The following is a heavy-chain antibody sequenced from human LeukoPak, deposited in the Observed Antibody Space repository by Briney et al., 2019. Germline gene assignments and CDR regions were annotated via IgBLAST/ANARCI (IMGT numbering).Heavy chain of an antibody. CDR1: GFTFSDFH. J-gene: IGHJ4*02. Sequence: PGGSLRLSCAASGFTFSDFHMSWIRQAFGKGLEWVSYVSSSGGTISYADSVKGRFSISRDNAKKSLYLQMNSLRAEDTAVYYCARGPVSSSGFFDYWGQGTLVTVSS. CDR3: ARGPVSSSGFFDY. CDR2: VSSSGGTI. V-gene: IGHV3-11*01. D-gene: IGHD3-22*01.